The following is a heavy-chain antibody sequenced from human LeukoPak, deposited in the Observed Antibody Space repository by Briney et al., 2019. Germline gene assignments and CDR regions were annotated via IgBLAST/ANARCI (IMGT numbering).Heavy chain of an antibody. CDR3: AKRAGWAFDY. CDR2: IVGSGDST. D-gene: IGHD1-26*01. V-gene: IGHV3-23*01. CDR1: GVIFSTYA. J-gene: IGHJ4*02. Sequence: PGGSLRLSCAASGVIFSTYAMSWVRQAPGKGLEWVSSIVGSGDSTFYADSVKGRFTISRDNFKNMLYLQMNGLRAEDTAIYYCAKRAGWAFDYWGQGTLVTVSP.